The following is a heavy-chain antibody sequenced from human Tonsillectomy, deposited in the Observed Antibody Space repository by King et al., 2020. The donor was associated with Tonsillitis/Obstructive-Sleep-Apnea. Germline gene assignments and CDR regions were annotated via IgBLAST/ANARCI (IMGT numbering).Heavy chain of an antibody. V-gene: IGHV3-21*01. CDR3: AREQRSFPNYYDSSGYYSDY. Sequence: VQLVESGGGLVKPGGSLRLSCAASGFTFSSYSMNWVRQAPGKGLEWVSSISSSSSYIYYADSVKGRFTISRDNAKNSLYLQMNSLRAADTAVYYCAREQRSFPNYYDSSGYYSDYWGQGTLVTVSS. CDR2: ISSSSSYI. J-gene: IGHJ4*02. D-gene: IGHD3-22*01. CDR1: GFTFSSYS.